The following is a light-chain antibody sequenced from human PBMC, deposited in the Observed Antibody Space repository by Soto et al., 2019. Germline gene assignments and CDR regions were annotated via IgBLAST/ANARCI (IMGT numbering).Light chain of an antibody. CDR1: SSDVGGYNY. J-gene: IGLJ1*01. Sequence: QSALTQPASVSGSPGQSITISCTGTSSDVGGYNYVSWYQQHPGKAPKLIIYEVSNRPTGVSNRFSGSKSGHTASLTISGLQSEDEADYFCTSCTSSSTLDVFGTGTKVTVL. CDR2: EVS. V-gene: IGLV2-14*01. CDR3: TSCTSSSTLDV.